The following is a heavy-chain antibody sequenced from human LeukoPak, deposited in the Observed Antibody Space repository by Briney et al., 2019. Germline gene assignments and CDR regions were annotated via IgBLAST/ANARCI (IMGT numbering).Heavy chain of an antibody. CDR3: ARGLRFLEWLSRIYYFDY. Sequence: ASVKVSCKASGYTFTSYDINWVRQATGQGLEWMGWMNPNSGNTGYAQKFQGRVTMTRNTSISTAYMELSSLRSEDTAVYYCARGLRFLEWLSRIYYFDYWGQGTLVTVSS. D-gene: IGHD3-3*01. CDR2: MNPNSGNT. J-gene: IGHJ4*02. CDR1: GYTFTSYD. V-gene: IGHV1-8*02.